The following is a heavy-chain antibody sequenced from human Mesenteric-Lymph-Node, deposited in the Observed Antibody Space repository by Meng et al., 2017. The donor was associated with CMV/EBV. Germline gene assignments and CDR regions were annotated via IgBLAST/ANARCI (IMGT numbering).Heavy chain of an antibody. D-gene: IGHD3-3*01. J-gene: IGHJ4*02. Sequence: SVKVSCKASGGTFSSYAISWVRQAPGQGLEWMGGIIPIFGTANYAQKFQGRVTITTDESTSTAYMELSSLRSEDTAVYYCASSGRFWSGYYYYFDYWGQGTLVTVSS. CDR3: ASSGRFWSGYYYYFDY. CDR1: GGTFSSYA. V-gene: IGHV1-69*05. CDR2: IIPIFGTA.